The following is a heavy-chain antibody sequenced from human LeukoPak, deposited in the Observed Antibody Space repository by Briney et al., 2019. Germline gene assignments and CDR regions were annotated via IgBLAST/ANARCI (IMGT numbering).Heavy chain of an antibody. D-gene: IGHD6-19*01. J-gene: IGHJ4*02. CDR3: ARDNRLYGSGWLFDY. V-gene: IGHV4-39*02. Sequence: PSETLSLTCAVSGVSISSSSHFWGWIRQPPGKGLEWIGAIYYSGTSYYNPSLKGRVTISVDTSKSQFSLHLNSVTPEDTAVYYCARDNRLYGSGWLFDYWGQGTLVTVSS. CDR1: GVSISSSSHF. CDR2: IYYSGTS.